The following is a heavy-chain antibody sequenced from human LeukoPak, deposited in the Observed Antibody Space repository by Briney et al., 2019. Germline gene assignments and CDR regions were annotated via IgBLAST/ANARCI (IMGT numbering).Heavy chain of an antibody. D-gene: IGHD3-9*01. Sequence: SETLSLTCTVSAYSISSAYYWGWIRQPPGKGLEWIGSIHHSGSTYYNPSLKSRVTISVDTSKNQFSLRLTSVTAADTAVYYCARFVRYFDWLSHNWFDPWGQGTLVTVSS. CDR3: ARFVRYFDWLSHNWFDP. V-gene: IGHV4-38-2*02. CDR1: AYSISSAYY. CDR2: IHHSGST. J-gene: IGHJ5*02.